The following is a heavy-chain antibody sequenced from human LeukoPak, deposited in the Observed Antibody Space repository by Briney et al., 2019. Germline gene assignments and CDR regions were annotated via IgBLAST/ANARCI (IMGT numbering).Heavy chain of an antibody. V-gene: IGHV3-21*01. CDR2: ISSSSSYI. Sequence: PGGSLRLSCAASGITFSSYSMNWVRQAPGKGLEWVSSISSSSSYIYYADSVKGRFTISRDNAKNSLYLQMNSLRAEDTAVYYCARDRSYYDILTGYSLYYMDVWGKGTTVTVSS. J-gene: IGHJ6*03. CDR1: GITFSSYS. CDR3: ARDRSYYDILTGYSLYYMDV. D-gene: IGHD3-9*01.